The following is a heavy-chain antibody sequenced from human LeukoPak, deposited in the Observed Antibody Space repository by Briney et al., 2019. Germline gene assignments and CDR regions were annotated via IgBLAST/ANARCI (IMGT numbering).Heavy chain of an antibody. CDR3: ARTSSSWGDFDA. D-gene: IGHD6-13*01. V-gene: IGHV5-51*01. J-gene: IGHJ4*02. CDR2: IYPGDSDT. CDR1: GYTFTNYW. Sequence: GESLKISCEGSGYTFTNYWIGWVRQMPGKGLEWMGIIYPGDSDTRYSPSFQGQVSISADKSISAAYLQWSSLKASDTAVYYCARTSSSWGDFDAWGQGTPVTVSS.